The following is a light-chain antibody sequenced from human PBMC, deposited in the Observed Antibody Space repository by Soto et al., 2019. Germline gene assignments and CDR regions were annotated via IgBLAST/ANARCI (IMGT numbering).Light chain of an antibody. J-gene: IGLJ1*01. CDR2: EVN. V-gene: IGLV2-8*01. CDR3: TSYAGGNNV. CDR1: SSDVGGYNY. Sequence: QSALTQPPSASGSPGQSVTISCTGTSSDVGGYNYVSWYQQHPGKVPKLMVDEVNKRPSGVPDRFSVSKSGNTASLTVAGLQAEDEADYYCTSYAGGNNVFGTGTKVTVL.